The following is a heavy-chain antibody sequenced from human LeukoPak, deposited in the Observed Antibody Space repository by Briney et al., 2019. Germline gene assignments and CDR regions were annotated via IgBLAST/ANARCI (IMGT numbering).Heavy chain of an antibody. V-gene: IGHV3-7*03. D-gene: IGHD5-18*01. J-gene: IGHJ5*02. CDR3: ARGGYTYGPGT. CDR1: GLTFSSYW. CDR2: IKQDGSEK. Sequence: GGSLRLSCAASGLTFSSYWMSWVRQAPGKGLEWVANIKQDGSEKYYVDSVKGRFTISRDNFKNTLYLQMNSLRAEDTAVYYCARGGYTYGPGTWGQGTLVTVSS.